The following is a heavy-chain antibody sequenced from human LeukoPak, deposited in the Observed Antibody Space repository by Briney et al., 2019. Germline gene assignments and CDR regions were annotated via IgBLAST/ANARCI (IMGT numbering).Heavy chain of an antibody. J-gene: IGHJ5*02. Sequence: ASVKVSCKASGYTFTGYYMHWVRQAPGQGLEWMGWINPNSGGTNYAQKFQGRVTMTRDTSISTAYMELSRLRSDDTAVYYCARAATESQLVLVNWFDPWGQGTPVTVSS. CDR3: ARAATESQLVLVNWFDP. CDR2: INPNSGGT. V-gene: IGHV1-2*02. CDR1: GYTFTGYY. D-gene: IGHD6-13*01.